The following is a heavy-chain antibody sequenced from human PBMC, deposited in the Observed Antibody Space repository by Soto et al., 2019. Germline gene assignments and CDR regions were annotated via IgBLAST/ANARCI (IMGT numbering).Heavy chain of an antibody. J-gene: IGHJ4*02. CDR3: ARDDPYCSGGSCWFDY. D-gene: IGHD2-15*01. CDR1: GFTFSSYS. V-gene: IGHV3-48*02. CDR2: ISSSSSTI. Sequence: GGSLRLSCAASGFTFSSYSMNWVRQAPGKGLEWVSYISSSSSTIYYADSVKGRFTISRDNAKNSLYLQMNSLRDEDTAVYYCARDDPYCSGGSCWFDYWGQGTLVTVSS.